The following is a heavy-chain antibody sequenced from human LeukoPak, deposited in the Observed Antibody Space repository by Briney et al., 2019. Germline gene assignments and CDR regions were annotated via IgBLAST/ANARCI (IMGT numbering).Heavy chain of an antibody. CDR1: GGSFSGYY. D-gene: IGHD6-19*01. CDR2: INHSGST. V-gene: IGHV4-34*01. CDR3: ARGRFSRGGWYDY. J-gene: IGHJ4*02. Sequence: PSETLSLTCAVYGGSFSGYYWSWIRQPPGKGLEWIGEINHSGSTNYSPSLKSRVTISVDTSKNQFSLKLSSVTAADTAVYYCARGRFSRGGWYDYWDQGTLVTVSS.